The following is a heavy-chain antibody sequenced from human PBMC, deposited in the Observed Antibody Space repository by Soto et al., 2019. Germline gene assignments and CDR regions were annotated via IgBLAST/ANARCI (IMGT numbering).Heavy chain of an antibody. Sequence: PGGSLRLSCAASGFTFSNAWMSWVRQAPGKGLEWVGRIKSKTDGGTTDYAAPVKRRFTISRENSKNTLYLQMNSLRAEDTAVYYCAKEARSSRDFFLYYGMDVWGQGTTVTVSS. D-gene: IGHD1-26*01. CDR1: GFTFSNAW. CDR2: IKSKTDGGTT. V-gene: IGHV3-15*01. CDR3: AKEARSSRDFFLYYGMDV. J-gene: IGHJ6*02.